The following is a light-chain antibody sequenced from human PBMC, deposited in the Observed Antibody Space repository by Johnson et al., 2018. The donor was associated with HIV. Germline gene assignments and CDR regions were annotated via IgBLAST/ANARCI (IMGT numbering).Light chain of an antibody. CDR1: SSNIGSNS. CDR2: ENH. CDR3: GTWDSSLSAGV. V-gene: IGLV1-51*02. Sequence: QSVLTQPPSVSAAPGQKVTISCSGRSSNIGSNSVSWYQQLPGTAPKLLIYENHKRPSGIPDRFSGSKSGTSATLGITGLQTGDEADYYCGTWDSSLSAGVFGTGTKVTVL. J-gene: IGLJ1*01.